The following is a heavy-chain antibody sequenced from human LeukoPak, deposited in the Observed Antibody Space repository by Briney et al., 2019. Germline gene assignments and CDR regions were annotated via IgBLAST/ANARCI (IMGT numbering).Heavy chain of an antibody. Sequence: GGSLRLSCAASGFTFSSYGMHWVRQAPGKGLEWVAFIRYDGSNKYYADSVKGRFTISRDNSKNTLYLQMNSLRAEDTAVYYCATDRSLRFGYWGQGTLVTVSS. CDR1: GFTFSSYG. CDR3: ATDRSLRFGY. D-gene: IGHD6-13*01. V-gene: IGHV3-30*02. CDR2: IRYDGSNK. J-gene: IGHJ4*02.